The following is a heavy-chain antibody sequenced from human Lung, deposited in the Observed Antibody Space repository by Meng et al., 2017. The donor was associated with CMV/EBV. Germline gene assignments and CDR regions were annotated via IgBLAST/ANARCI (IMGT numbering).Heavy chain of an antibody. D-gene: IGHD6-6*01. J-gene: IGHJ6*02. V-gene: IGHV1-18*01. CDR3: ARSKIAARSHYYYGMDV. CDR2: IYTYNGNT. Sequence: ASVXVSCKASGYKFTDYGITWVRQAPGQGLEWMGWIYTYNGNTNFAQNVQGRGSMTRDTSTSTAYMELRSLRSDDTAVYYCARSKIAARSHYYYGMDVWGQGXTVTVSS. CDR1: GYKFTDYG.